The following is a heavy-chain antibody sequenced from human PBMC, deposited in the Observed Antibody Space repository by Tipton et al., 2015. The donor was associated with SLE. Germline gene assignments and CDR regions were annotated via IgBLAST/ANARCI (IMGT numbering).Heavy chain of an antibody. J-gene: IGHJ3*01. CDR1: GFTFSSYE. CDR2: ISHSGSTV. Sequence: SLRLSCAASGFTFSSYEMNWVRQAPGKGLDWVSYISHSGSTVYYADSVKGRFTISRDNAKNSLCLQMNSLRAEDTAIYYCSRAGPWGATAASDLWGQGTMVTVSS. V-gene: IGHV3-48*03. CDR3: SRAGPWGATAASDL. D-gene: IGHD1-26*01.